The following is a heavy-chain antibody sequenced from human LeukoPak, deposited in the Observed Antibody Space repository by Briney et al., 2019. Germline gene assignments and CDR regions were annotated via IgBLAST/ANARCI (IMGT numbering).Heavy chain of an antibody. Sequence: GGSLRLSCAASGFTFSSYAMHWVRQAPGKGLEWVAVISYDGSNKYYADSVKGRFTISRDNSKNTLYLQMNSLRAEDTAVYYCARDQPYIGDYLYYFDYWGQGTLVTVSS. CDR1: GFTFSSYA. CDR3: ARDQPYIGDYLYYFDY. V-gene: IGHV3-30*04. J-gene: IGHJ4*02. D-gene: IGHD4-17*01. CDR2: ISYDGSNK.